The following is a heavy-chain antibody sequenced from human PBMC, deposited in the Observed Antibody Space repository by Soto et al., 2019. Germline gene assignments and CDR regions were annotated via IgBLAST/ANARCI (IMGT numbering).Heavy chain of an antibody. CDR1: VDIVSSNTAA. CDR3: ARDPPEFHSAFDS. D-gene: IGHD3-10*01. V-gene: IGHV6-1*01. Sequence: PSQTLSLTCAISVDIVSSNTAAWNCIRQSPSRGLEWLGRTYYRSKWLTDYALSVKSRITVSPDTSRNQFSLQLTSVTPEDTGVYYCARDPPEFHSAFDSWGQGALVTVSS. J-gene: IGHJ4*02. CDR2: TYYRSKWLT.